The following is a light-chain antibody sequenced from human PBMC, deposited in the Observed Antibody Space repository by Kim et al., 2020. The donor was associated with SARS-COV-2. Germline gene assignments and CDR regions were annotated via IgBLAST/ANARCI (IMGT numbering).Light chain of an antibody. V-gene: IGLV1-47*01. CDR3: ATWDDSLNEV. J-gene: IGLJ3*02. CDR2: RND. Sequence: PGQRVTISVSGTRSNVGRNFVYWYQQFPRAAPQLLIYRNDQRPSGVPDRFSGSKSDTSASLTISGLRFEDEATYHCATWDDSLNEVFGGGTQLTVL. CDR1: RSNVGRNF.